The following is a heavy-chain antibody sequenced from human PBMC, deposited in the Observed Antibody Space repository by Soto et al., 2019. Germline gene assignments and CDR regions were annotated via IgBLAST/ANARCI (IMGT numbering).Heavy chain of an antibody. CDR1: GFTFTKYS. CDR2: ISYSGETK. V-gene: IGHV3-48*02. CDR3: VRGVVVVVGSTAENFDH. J-gene: IGHJ4*02. Sequence: PGGSLRLSCVTSGFTFTKYSMNWVRQAPGKGLEWVSYISYSGETKYYADSLKGRYAISRDDAKNSVYLQMNSLRDGDTAFYYCVRGVVVVVGSTAENFDHWGQGTLVTVSS. D-gene: IGHD2-15*01.